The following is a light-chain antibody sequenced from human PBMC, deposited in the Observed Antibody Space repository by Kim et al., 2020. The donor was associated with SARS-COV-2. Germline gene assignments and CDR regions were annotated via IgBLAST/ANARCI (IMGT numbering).Light chain of an antibody. CDR1: SSNIGSNA. J-gene: IGLJ2*01. Sequence: ELTQPPATSGTPGQRVTISCSGGSSNIGSNAVNWYQHLPGMAPKVLMYNNNQRPSGVPDRFSVSKSGTSASLAISGLQSEDEDDYYCASWDNSLSGLVIGGGTQLTVL. CDR2: NNN. CDR3: ASWDNSLSGLV. V-gene: IGLV1-44*01.